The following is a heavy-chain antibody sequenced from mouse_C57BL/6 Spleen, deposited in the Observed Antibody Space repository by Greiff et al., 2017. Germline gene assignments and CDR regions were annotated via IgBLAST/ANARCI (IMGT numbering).Heavy chain of an antibody. CDR1: GYTFTSYW. J-gene: IGHJ4*01. D-gene: IGHD2-1*01. CDR2: IDPSDSYT. CDR3: HYGNYLYYAMDY. Sequence: QVQLQQPGAELVKPGASVKLSCKASGYTFTSYWMQWVKQRPGQGLEWIGEIDPSDSYTNYNQKFKGKATLTVDTSSSTAYMQLSSLTSEDSAVYYCHYGNYLYYAMDYWGQGTSVTVSA. V-gene: IGHV1-50*01.